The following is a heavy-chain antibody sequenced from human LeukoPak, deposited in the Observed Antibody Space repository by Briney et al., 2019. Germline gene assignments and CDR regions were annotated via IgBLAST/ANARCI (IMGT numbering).Heavy chain of an antibody. V-gene: IGHV5-51*01. D-gene: IGHD6-13*01. CDR2: IYPGDSDT. J-gene: IGHJ4*02. CDR3: ARLVGGSSSSWYFDY. Sequence: GESLKISCKGSGYSFTSYWIGWVRQIPGKGLGWMGFIYPGDSDTRYSPSFQGQVTISADKSISTAYLQWSSLKASDTAMYYCARLVGGSSSSWYFDYWGQGTLVTVSS. CDR1: GYSFTSYW.